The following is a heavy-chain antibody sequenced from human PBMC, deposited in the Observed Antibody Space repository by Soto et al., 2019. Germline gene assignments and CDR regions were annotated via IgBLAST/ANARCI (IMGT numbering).Heavy chain of an antibody. J-gene: IGHJ6*02. Sequence: SETLSLTCTVSGGSISSSSYYWGWIRQPPGKGLEWIGSIFYSGSTYYNPSLKSRVTISVDTSKNQFSLKLSSVTAADTAVYYCAFIFSGGYSYGFNYDGMDVWGQWTTVT. V-gene: IGHV4-39*01. CDR2: IFYSGST. CDR1: GGSISSSSYY. CDR3: AFIFSGGYSYGFNYDGMDV. D-gene: IGHD5-18*01.